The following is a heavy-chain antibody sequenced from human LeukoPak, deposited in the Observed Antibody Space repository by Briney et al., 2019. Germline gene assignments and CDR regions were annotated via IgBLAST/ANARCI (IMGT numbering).Heavy chain of an antibody. V-gene: IGHV4-59*01. CDR3: ARDRGYSYGYYHGMDV. CDR1: GGSISSYY. J-gene: IGHJ6*02. Sequence: SETLSLTCTVSGGSISSYYWSWIRQPPGKGLELIGYIYNSGSTNYNPSLKSRVTISVDTSKNQFSLKLSSVTAADTAVYYCARDRGYSYGYYHGMDVWGQGTTVTVSS. D-gene: IGHD5-18*01. CDR2: IYNSGST.